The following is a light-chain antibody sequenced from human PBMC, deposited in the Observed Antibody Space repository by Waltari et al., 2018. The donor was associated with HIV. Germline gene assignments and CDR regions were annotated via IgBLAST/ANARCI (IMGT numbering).Light chain of an antibody. CDR3: IQVLQTPYT. V-gene: IGKV2-28*01. CDR1: RSLLRDNGNNY. CDR2: LGS. Sequence: DIVMTQSPLSLTVTPGEPASISCRSSRSLLRDNGNNYVDWYLQKQGQSPQPLISLGSNRALVVPDRFSGSGSGTDFALKISRVEAEDIGIYYCIQVLQTPYTFGQGTKLEIK. J-gene: IGKJ2*01.